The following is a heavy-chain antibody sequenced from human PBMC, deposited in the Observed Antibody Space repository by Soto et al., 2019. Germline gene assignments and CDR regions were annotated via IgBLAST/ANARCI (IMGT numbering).Heavy chain of an antibody. J-gene: IGHJ3*02. D-gene: IGHD3-22*01. Sequence: QVQLVQSGAEVKKPGASVKVSCKASGYTFTSYGISWVRQAPGQGLEWMGWISAYNGNTNYAQKLQGRVTMTTDTSTSTAYMELRSLRSDDTAVYYCATNYYDSSGYYETHSDDAFDIWGQGTMVTVSS. CDR1: GYTFTSYG. CDR2: ISAYNGNT. V-gene: IGHV1-18*01. CDR3: ATNYYDSSGYYETHSDDAFDI.